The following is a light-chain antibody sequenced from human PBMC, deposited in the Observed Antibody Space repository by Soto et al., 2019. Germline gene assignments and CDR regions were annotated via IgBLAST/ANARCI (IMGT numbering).Light chain of an antibody. CDR1: QSISSY. J-gene: IGKJ4*01. V-gene: IGKV1-27*01. CDR3: QKYSGAPFT. Sequence: DIQMTQSPSSLSASAGDRVTITCRASQSISSYLAWYQQKPGKVPTVLIYGASILQSGVPSRFSGSGSGTDFTLTISSLEPEDVATYYCQKYSGAPFTFGGGTKVEIK. CDR2: GAS.